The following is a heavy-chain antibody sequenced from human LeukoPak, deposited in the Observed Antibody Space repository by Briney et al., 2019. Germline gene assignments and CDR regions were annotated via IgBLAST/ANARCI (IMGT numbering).Heavy chain of an antibody. CDR1: GYTFTSYD. CDR2: MNPNSGNT. D-gene: IGHD3-9*01. Sequence: ASVKVSCKASGYTFTSYDINWVRQATGQGLEWMGWMNPNSGNTGYAQKFQGRVTMTRNTSISTAYMELGSLRSEDTAVYYCARGGYYDILTGYYNNWFDPWGQGTLVTVSS. CDR3: ARGGYYDILTGYYNNWFDP. V-gene: IGHV1-8*01. J-gene: IGHJ5*02.